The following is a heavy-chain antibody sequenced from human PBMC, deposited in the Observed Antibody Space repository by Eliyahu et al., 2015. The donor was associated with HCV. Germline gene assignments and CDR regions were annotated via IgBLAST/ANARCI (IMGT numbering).Heavy chain of an antibody. CDR3: ARSLTGTTGAFDV. J-gene: IGHJ3*01. CDR1: GXTLSSHT. V-gene: IGHV3-48*01. Sequence: EVQLMESGGGLVQPGGSLRLSCAASGXTLSSHTMNWVRQAPGKGLEWISNISSSSIFIYYVDSVKGRFTISRDNAKNSLYLQMNSLRTEDTAIYYCARSLTGTTGAFDVWGQGTMVTVSS. CDR2: ISSSSIFI. D-gene: IGHD1-7*01.